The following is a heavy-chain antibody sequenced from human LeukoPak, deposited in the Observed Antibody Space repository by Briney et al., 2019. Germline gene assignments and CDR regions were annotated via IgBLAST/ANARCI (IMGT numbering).Heavy chain of an antibody. D-gene: IGHD6-19*01. CDR3: ARAPEFSSGWLLDY. J-gene: IGHJ4*02. CDR1: GASISSYY. CDR2: IYISGST. V-gene: IGHV4-4*07. Sequence: SETLSLTCSVSGASISSYYWTWIRQPPGKRLEWIGRIYISGSTNYNPSLKSRVTMSVDTSKNQFSLKLSSVTAADTAMYYCARAPEFSSGWLLDYWGQGTLVTVSS.